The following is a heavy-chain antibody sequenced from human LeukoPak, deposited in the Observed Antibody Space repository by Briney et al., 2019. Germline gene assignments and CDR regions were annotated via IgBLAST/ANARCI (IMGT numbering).Heavy chain of an antibody. Sequence: GASVTVSYKPSGYTFPGYYMHWVRQAPRQRLEWMGWINPNSGGTNYAQKFQGTVTMTSDTSSSTGYMELSRLRSDDTAVYYCASSVATTYYYYYYGMDVWGQGTTVTVSS. D-gene: IGHD5-12*01. CDR1: GYTFPGYY. CDR3: ASSVATTYYYYYYGMDV. J-gene: IGHJ6*02. CDR2: INPNSGGT. V-gene: IGHV1-2*02.